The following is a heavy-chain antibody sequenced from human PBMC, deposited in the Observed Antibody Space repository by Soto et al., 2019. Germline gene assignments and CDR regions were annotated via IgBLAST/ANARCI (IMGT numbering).Heavy chain of an antibody. D-gene: IGHD3-3*01. Sequence: ASVKVSCKASGYTFTSYYMHWVRQAPGQGLEWMGIINPSGGSTSYAQKFQGRVTMTRDTSTSTVYMELSSLRSEDTAVYYCARDTSIFGGYDAFDIWGQGTMVTVSS. CDR2: INPSGGST. CDR3: ARDTSIFGGYDAFDI. V-gene: IGHV1-46*03. CDR1: GYTFTSYY. J-gene: IGHJ3*02.